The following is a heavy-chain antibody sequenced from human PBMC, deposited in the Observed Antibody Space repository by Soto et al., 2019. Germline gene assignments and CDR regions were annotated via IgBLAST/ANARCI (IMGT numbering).Heavy chain of an antibody. J-gene: IGHJ3*02. D-gene: IGHD3-3*01. CDR1: GGSFSGYY. V-gene: IGHV4-34*01. CDR2: INHSGST. Sequence: QVQLQQWGAGLLKPSETLSLTCAVYGGSFSGYYWSWIRQPPGKGLEWIGEINHSGSTNYNPSLKSRVTISVDTSKNQFSLKLSSVTAADTAVYYCARYKRLYDFWSGYYAFDIWGQGTMVTVSS. CDR3: ARYKRLYDFWSGYYAFDI.